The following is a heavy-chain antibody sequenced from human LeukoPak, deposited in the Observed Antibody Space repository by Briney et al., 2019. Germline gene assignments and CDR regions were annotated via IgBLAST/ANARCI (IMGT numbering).Heavy chain of an antibody. CDR2: IDPSDSYT. V-gene: IGHV5-10-1*01. J-gene: IGHJ6*04. Sequence: GESLKLSCQGSGYSFTSYWISWVRQMPGKGLEWMGRIDPSDSYTNYSPSFQGHVTISADKSISTAYLQWSSLKASDTAMYYCARHQWGYAMDVWGKGTTVTVSS. D-gene: IGHD3-16*01. CDR1: GYSFTSYW. CDR3: ARHQWGYAMDV.